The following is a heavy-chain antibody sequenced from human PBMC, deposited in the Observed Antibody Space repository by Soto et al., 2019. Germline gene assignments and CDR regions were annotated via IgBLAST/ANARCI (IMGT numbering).Heavy chain of an antibody. CDR2: ISAYNGNT. D-gene: IGHD3-22*01. CDR1: GCTFTSYG. V-gene: IGHV1-18*04. Sequence: ASGKVSCKACGCTFTSYGISWVRQAPGQGLEWMGWISAYNGNTNYAQKLQGRVTMTTDTSTSTAYMELRSLRSDDTAVYYCASGRYYYDSSGYYRDAFDIWGQGTMVTVSS. J-gene: IGHJ3*02. CDR3: ASGRYYYDSSGYYRDAFDI.